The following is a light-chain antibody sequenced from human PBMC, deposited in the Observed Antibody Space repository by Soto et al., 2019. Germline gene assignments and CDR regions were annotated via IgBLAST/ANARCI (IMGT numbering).Light chain of an antibody. J-gene: IGKJ1*01. CDR2: DAS. CDR1: QSINTW. V-gene: IGKV1-5*01. CDR3: QQYSSYLWT. Sequence: DIQMTQSPSTLSASVGDRVTITCRASQSINTWLAWYQQKPGKAPNLLLYDASNLKSGVPSRFSGSRSGTEFTLTISSLQPDDFATYYCQQYSSYLWTFGQGTKVEIK.